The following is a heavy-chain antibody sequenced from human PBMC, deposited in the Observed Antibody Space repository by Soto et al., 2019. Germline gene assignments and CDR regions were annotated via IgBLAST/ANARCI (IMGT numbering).Heavy chain of an antibody. V-gene: IGHV1-18*01. CDR1: GYTFTSYG. Sequence: ASVKVSCKASGYTFTSYGISWVRQAPGQGLEWMGWISAYNSNTNYAQKLQGRVTMTTDTSTSTAYMELRSLRSDDTAVYYCALRYYYDSSGYYDFDYWGQGTLVTVSS. D-gene: IGHD3-22*01. CDR3: ALRYYYDSSGYYDFDY. CDR2: ISAYNSNT. J-gene: IGHJ4*02.